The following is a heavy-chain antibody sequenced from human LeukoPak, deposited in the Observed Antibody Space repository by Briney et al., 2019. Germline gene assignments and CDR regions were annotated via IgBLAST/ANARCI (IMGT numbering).Heavy chain of an antibody. CDR1: GFTFSSYA. Sequence: PGGSLRLSCAASGFTFSSYAMHWVRQAPGKGLEYVSAISSNGGSTYYANSVKGRFTISRDNSKNTLYLQMGSLRAEDRAVYYCARDLYDILTGYYPEYYYYYGMDVWGQGTTVTVSS. V-gene: IGHV3-64*01. CDR2: ISSNGGST. J-gene: IGHJ6*02. D-gene: IGHD3-9*01. CDR3: ARDLYDILTGYYPEYYYYYGMDV.